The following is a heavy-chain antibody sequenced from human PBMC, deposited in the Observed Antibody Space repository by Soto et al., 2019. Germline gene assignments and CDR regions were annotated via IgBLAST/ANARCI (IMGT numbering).Heavy chain of an antibody. D-gene: IGHD2-15*01. CDR3: ARGYCSGGSCQRNWFDP. CDR1: GGSINSGDYS. J-gene: IGHJ5*02. CDR2: IYHTGST. Sequence: QLQLQESGSGLVKPSQTLSLTCAVSGGSINSGDYSWSWIRQPPGRVLEWIGYIYHTGSTYYSPSLQSRVTISVDSSKNQFSLKLTSVTAADTAVYYCARGYCSGGSCQRNWFDPWGQGTLVTVPS. V-gene: IGHV4-30-2*01.